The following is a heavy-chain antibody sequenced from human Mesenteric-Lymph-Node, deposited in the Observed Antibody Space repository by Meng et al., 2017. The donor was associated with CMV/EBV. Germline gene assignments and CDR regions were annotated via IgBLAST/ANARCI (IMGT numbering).Heavy chain of an antibody. CDR3: ARGVGTMVRGVMGRNRAYYYGMDV. CDR1: GFTFSTYA. CDR2: ISGTGGTT. Sequence: GESLKISCAASGFTFSTYAMSWVRQAPGKGLEWVSAISGTGGTTYYADSVKGRFTISRDNSKNTLYLQMNSLRAEDTAVYYCARGVGTMVRGVMGRNRAYYYGMDVWGQGTTVTVSS. D-gene: IGHD3-10*01. J-gene: IGHJ6*02. V-gene: IGHV3-23*01.